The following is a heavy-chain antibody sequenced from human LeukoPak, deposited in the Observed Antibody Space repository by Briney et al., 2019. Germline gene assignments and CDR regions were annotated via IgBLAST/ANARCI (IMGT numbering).Heavy chain of an antibody. Sequence: SETLSLTCAVYGGSFSGYYWSWIRQPPGKGLEWIGEINHSGSTNYNPSLKSRVTISVDTSKNQFSLKLSSVTAADTAVYYCARRKPCSSSWYLLDYWGQGTLVTVSS. D-gene: IGHD6-13*01. CDR1: GGSFSGYY. CDR3: ARRKPCSSSWYLLDY. V-gene: IGHV4-34*01. CDR2: INHSGST. J-gene: IGHJ4*02.